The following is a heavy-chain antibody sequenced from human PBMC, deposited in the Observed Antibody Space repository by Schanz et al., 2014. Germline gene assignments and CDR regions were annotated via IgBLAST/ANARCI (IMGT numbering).Heavy chain of an antibody. Sequence: VQLLESGGGLVQPGGSLRLSCAASGFTFSDYYINWIRQAPGKGLEWVSYVSSSSSYTHYADSVKGRFTISRDNAKNSLYLQMNSLRAEDTAVYYCAKGRFGELSAFDIWGQGTMVTVSS. V-gene: IGHV3-11*03. J-gene: IGHJ3*02. CDR2: VSSSSSYT. CDR3: AKGRFGELSAFDI. CDR1: GFTFSDYY. D-gene: IGHD3-10*01.